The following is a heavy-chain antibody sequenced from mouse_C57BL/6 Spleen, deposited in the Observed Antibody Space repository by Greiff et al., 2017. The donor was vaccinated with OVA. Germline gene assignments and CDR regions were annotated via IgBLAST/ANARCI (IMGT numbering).Heavy chain of an antibody. CDR1: GFNIKDDY. Sequence: VQLQQSGAELVRPGASVKLSCTASGFNIKDDYMHWVKQRPEQGLEWIGWIDPENGDTEYASKFQGKATITADTSSNTAYLQLSSLTSEDTAVYYCTTGGRNSYYFDYWGQGTTLTVSS. CDR3: TTGGRNSYYFDY. CDR2: IDPENGDT. J-gene: IGHJ2*01. V-gene: IGHV14-4*01.